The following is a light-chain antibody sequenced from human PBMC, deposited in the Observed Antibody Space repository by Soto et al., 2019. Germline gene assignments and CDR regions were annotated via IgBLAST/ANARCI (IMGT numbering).Light chain of an antibody. CDR3: AAWDDSLSAHYV. CDR1: SSNIGSNY. J-gene: IGLJ1*01. V-gene: IGLV1-47*01. Sequence: QSVLTQPPSASGTPGQRATISCSGSSSNIGSNYVYWYQQLPGTAPKLLIYRNNQRPSGVPDRFSGSKSGTSASLAISGLRSEDEADYYCAAWDDSLSAHYVFGTGTKVTVL. CDR2: RNN.